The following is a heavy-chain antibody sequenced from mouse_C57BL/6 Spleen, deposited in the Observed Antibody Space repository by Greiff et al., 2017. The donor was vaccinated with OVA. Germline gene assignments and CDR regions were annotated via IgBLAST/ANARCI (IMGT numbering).Heavy chain of an antibody. CDR1: GYTFTSYW. CDR2: IDPSDSAT. J-gene: IGHJ2*01. CDR3: AREGASFDY. Sequence: QVQLQQPGAELVRPGSSVKLSCKASGYTFTSYWLHWVKQRPIQGLEWIGNIDPSDSATHYNQKFKDKATLTVDKSSSTAYMQLSSLTSEDSAVDYCAREGASFDYWGQGTTLTVSS. V-gene: IGHV1-52*01.